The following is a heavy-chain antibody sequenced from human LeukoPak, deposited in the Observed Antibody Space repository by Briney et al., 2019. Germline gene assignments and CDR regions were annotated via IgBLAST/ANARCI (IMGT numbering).Heavy chain of an antibody. CDR2: IYHSGST. CDR3: AREVVVPAAMSFRYYYYGMDV. V-gene: IGHV4-30-2*06. J-gene: IGHJ6*04. CDR1: GGSISSGGYC. D-gene: IGHD2-2*01. Sequence: PSETLSLTCAVSGGSISSGGYCWSWIRQSPGKGLEWSGYIYHSGSTYYNPSLKSRVTISVDRSKNQFSLKLSSVTAAVTAVYFCAREVVVPAAMSFRYYYYGMDVWGKGTTVTVSS.